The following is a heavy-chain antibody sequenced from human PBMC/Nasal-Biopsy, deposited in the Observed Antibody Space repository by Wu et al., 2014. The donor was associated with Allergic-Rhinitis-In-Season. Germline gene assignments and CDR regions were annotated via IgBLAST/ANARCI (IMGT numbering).Heavy chain of an antibody. Sequence: TLSLTCAVSGGSISSGDSSWSWIRQPPGKGLEWIGNIYHSGITYYNPSLKSRVTISVDRSKNQFSLKLTSVTAADTAVYYCARQNEYTIFGVVQNWFDPLGPRNPGHRLL. CDR2: IYHSGIT. D-gene: IGHD3-3*01. V-gene: IGHV4-30-2*01. J-gene: IGHJ5*02. CDR3: ARQNEYTIFGVVQNWFDP. CDR1: GGSISSGDSS.